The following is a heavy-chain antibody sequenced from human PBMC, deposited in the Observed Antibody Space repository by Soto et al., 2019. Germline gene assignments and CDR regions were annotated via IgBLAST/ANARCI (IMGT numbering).Heavy chain of an antibody. J-gene: IGHJ6*02. V-gene: IGHV1-69*01. CDR2: IIPISDTT. CDR3: ARSQGSSTSLEIYYYYYYGMDV. Sequence: QVQLVQSGAEVKKPGSSVKVSCKASGGTFSSYAISWVRQAPGQGLEWMGGIIPISDTTNYAQKFQGRVTLTADESTSTAYMELSSTRSEDTAVYYCARSQGSSTSLEIYYYYYYGMDVWGQGTTVTVSS. D-gene: IGHD2-2*01. CDR1: GGTFSSYA.